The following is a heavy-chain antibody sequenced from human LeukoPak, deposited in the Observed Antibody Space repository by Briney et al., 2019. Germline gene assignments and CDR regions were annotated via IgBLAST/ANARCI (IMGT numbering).Heavy chain of an antibody. CDR3: AKDGYDRTGWSYFAY. J-gene: IGHJ4*02. D-gene: IGHD6-19*01. V-gene: IGHV3-23*01. CDR1: GFTFSSYA. CDR2: ISGSDGST. Sequence: GGSLRLSCAASGFTFSSYAMSWVRQAPGKGLGLASGISGSDGSTYCADSVKGRFTISRDNAKNTLSLQTNRLRAEDTAVYYCAKDGYDRTGWSYFAYWGQGTLLTVSS.